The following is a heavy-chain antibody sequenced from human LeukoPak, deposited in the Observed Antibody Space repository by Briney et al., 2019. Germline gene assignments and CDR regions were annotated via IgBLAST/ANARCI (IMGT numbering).Heavy chain of an antibody. V-gene: IGHV3-7*03. D-gene: IGHD3-3*01. CDR3: ARDQYDTWSRRGNFDS. Sequence: GGSLRLSCAASGFTFSSYWMSWVRQAPGKGLEWVANIKQDGSQKYYVDSVKGRFTISRDNAKNSLYLQMNSLRAEDTAVFYCARDQYDTWSRRGNFDSWGQGTLVIVSS. CDR1: GFTFSSYW. CDR2: IKQDGSQK. J-gene: IGHJ4*02.